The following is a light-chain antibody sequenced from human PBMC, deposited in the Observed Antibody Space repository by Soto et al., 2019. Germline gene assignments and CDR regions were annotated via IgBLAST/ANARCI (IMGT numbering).Light chain of an antibody. Sequence: QSALTQPASVSGSPGQSITISCTGTSSDIGDYDYVSWYQHLPGKAPKLLIFDVTHRPSGVSDRFSGSKSGNTASLTISGVRPEDEADYYCCSYTDIALDVVFGGGTKVNVL. J-gene: IGLJ2*01. CDR2: DVT. CDR1: SSDIGDYDY. CDR3: CSYTDIALDVV. V-gene: IGLV2-14*01.